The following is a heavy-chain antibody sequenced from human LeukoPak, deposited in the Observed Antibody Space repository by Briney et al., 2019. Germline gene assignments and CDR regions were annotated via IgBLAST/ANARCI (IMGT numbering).Heavy chain of an antibody. CDR3: AKGCIARPVGDCYYYAMDV. V-gene: IGHV3-23*01. J-gene: IGHJ6*02. Sequence: PGGSLRLSCAASGFTFSSYAMSWVRQAPGKGLEWVSAISGSGGSTYYADSVKGRFTISRDDSNLQMNSLRAADTAVYYCAKGCIARPVGDCYYYAMDVWGQGTTVTVSS. CDR2: ISGSGGST. D-gene: IGHD6-13*01. CDR1: GFTFSSYA.